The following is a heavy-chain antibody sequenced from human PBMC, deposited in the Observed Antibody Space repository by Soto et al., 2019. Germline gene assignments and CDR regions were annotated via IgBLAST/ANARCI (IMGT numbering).Heavy chain of an antibody. CDR1: GGSVRSADDY. D-gene: IGHD2-2*01. Sequence: PSESLALGCAVSGGSVRSADDYWSCIRQPPGKGLEWIGYIYYRGSTYYNPSLKSRVTISVDTSKNQFSINLSSVPAADTAVFYCARESPEASRGRFDPWGQGTLVTLSS. V-gene: IGHV4-30-4*01. CDR3: ARESPEASRGRFDP. CDR2: IYYRGST. J-gene: IGHJ5*02.